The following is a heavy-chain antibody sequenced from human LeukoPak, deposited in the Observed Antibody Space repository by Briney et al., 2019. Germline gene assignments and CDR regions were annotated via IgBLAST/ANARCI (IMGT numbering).Heavy chain of an antibody. D-gene: IGHD6-19*01. CDR2: IYSGGST. CDR3: ARGAVAGHDAFDI. Sequence: SCKASGYTFTSYAMHWVRQAPGKGLEWVSVIYSGGSTYYADSVKGRFTISRDNSKNTLYLQMNSLRAEDTAVYYCARGAVAGHDAFDIWGQGTMVTVSS. V-gene: IGHV3-66*01. J-gene: IGHJ3*02. CDR1: GYTFTSYA.